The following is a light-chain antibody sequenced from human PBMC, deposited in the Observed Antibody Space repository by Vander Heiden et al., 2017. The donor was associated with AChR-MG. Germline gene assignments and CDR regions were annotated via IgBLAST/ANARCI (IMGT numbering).Light chain of an antibody. Sequence: QSALTQPRSVSGSPGQSVTIPCTGTSSDVGGYNYVSWYQQHPGKAPKLMIYDVSKRPSGVPDRFSGSKSGNTASLTISGLQAEDEADYHCCSYAGSYTFEVFGGGTKLTVL. CDR3: CSYAGSYTFEV. V-gene: IGLV2-11*01. J-gene: IGLJ2*01. CDR2: DVS. CDR1: SSDVGGYNY.